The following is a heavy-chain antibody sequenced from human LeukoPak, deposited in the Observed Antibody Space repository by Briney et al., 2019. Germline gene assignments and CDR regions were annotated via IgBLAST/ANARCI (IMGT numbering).Heavy chain of an antibody. CDR3: ARGSHYYGSGSYSGNWFDP. CDR2: INHSGST. D-gene: IGHD3-10*01. CDR1: GGSFSGYY. Sequence: PSETLSLTCAVYGGSFSGYYWSWIRQPPGKGLEWIGEINHSGSTNYNPSHNSRVTISVDTSKNQFSLKLSSVTAADTAVYYCARGSHYYGSGSYSGNWFDPWGQGTLVTVSS. J-gene: IGHJ5*02. V-gene: IGHV4-34*01.